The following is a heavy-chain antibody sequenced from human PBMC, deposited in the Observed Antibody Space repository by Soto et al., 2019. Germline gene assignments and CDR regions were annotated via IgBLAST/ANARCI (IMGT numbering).Heavy chain of an antibody. V-gene: IGHV4-34*01. J-gene: IGHJ6*04. D-gene: IGHD3-16*01. CDR3: ARGPDWKGVGGVFPLRYNYSGRAL. CDR1: GGSFSGYY. Sequence: SETLSLTCAVYGGSFSGYYWSWIRQPPGKGLEWIGEINHSGSTNYNPSLKSRVTISVDTSKNQFSLKLSSVTAADTAVYYCARGPDWKGVGGVFPLRYNYSGRALGGKGTTVTVSS. CDR2: INHSGST.